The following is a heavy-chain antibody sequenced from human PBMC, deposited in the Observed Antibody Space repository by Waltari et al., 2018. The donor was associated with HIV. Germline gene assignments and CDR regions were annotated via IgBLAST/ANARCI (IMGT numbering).Heavy chain of an antibody. Sequence: EVQLVQSGAEVKKPGESLKISFPGSASRVTTYWIRWVRQMPGKGLEWMGIIYPGDSETRYSPSFQDQVTISADKSISTAYLQWSSLKASDTAMYYCVRLRLRDSVASYHFDYWGQGTQVTVSS. CDR1: ASRVTTYW. J-gene: IGHJ4*02. D-gene: IGHD4-17*01. CDR3: VRLRLRDSVASYHFDY. CDR2: IYPGDSET. V-gene: IGHV5-51*03.